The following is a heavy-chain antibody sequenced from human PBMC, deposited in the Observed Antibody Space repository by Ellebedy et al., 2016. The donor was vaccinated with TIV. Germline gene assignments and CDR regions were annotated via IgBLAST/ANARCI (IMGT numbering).Heavy chain of an antibody. J-gene: IGHJ6*02. Sequence: DSVEGRFTISRDNAKNSLYLQMNSLRDEDTAVFYCARSSVNEHFYYGMDVWGQGTTVTVSS. D-gene: IGHD5/OR15-5a*01. CDR3: ARSSVNEHFYYGMDV. V-gene: IGHV3-48*02.